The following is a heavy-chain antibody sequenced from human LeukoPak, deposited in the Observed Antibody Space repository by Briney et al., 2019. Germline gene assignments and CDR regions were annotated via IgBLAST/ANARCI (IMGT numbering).Heavy chain of an antibody. D-gene: IGHD4-17*01. CDR1: RFTVSTNY. CDR2: IYSGGDT. Sequence: GGSLRLSCAASRFTVSTNYMTWVCQAPGKGLEWVSIIYSGGDTYYADSVKGRFTISRDNSKNTLYLQVNSLRGEDTAVYYCARGEGPDYGDYWGQGTLVTVSS. J-gene: IGHJ4*02. CDR3: ARGEGPDYGDY. V-gene: IGHV3-53*01.